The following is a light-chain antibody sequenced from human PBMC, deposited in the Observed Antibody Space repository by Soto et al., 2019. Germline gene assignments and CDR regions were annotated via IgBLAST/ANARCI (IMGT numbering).Light chain of an antibody. CDR3: CSYAGSSTHVV. CDR2: EVS. J-gene: IGLJ2*01. V-gene: IGLV2-23*02. CDR1: SSDVGSYNL. Sequence: QYALTQPASVSGSPGQSITISCTGTSSDVGSYNLVSWYQQHPGKAPKLMIYEVSKRPSGVSNRFSGSKSGNTASLTISGLQAEDEADYYCCSYAGSSTHVVFGGGTKVTVL.